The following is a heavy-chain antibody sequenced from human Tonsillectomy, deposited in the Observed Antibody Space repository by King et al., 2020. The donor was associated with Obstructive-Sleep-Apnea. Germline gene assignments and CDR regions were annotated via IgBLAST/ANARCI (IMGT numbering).Heavy chain of an antibody. V-gene: IGHV1-3*01. CDR3: ARDISWELLYYYGMDV. CDR2: INAGNGNT. CDR1: GYTFTSYA. J-gene: IGHJ6*02. Sequence: QLVQSGAEVKKPGASVKVSCKASGYTFTSYAMHWVRQAPGQRLEWMGWINAGNGNTKYSQKFQGRVTITRDTSASTAYMELSSLRSEDTAVYYCARDISWELLYYYGMDVWGQGTTVTVSS. D-gene: IGHD1-26*01.